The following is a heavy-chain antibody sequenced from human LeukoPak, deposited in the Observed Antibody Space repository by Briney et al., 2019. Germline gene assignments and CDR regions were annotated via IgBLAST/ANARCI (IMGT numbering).Heavy chain of an antibody. J-gene: IGHJ6*02. V-gene: IGHV3-23*01. D-gene: IGHD6-19*01. CDR2: LSDKGDSA. CDR1: GFTFSSYA. Sequence: GSLRLSCAASGFTFSSYAMSWVRQAPGKGLEWVSGLSDKGDSAYYADSVKGRFTFSRDNSRNTLYLQMNSLRAEDTAVYYCAKSGPNSSGWSYFHYGMDVWGQGTTVTVSS. CDR3: AKSGPNSSGWSYFHYGMDV.